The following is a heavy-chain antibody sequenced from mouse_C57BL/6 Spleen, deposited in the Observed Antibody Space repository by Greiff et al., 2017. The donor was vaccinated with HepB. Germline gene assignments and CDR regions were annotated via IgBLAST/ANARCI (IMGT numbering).Heavy chain of an antibody. CDR1: GFTFSSYA. CDR3: ARVDWDYFDY. CDR2: ISDGGSYT. D-gene: IGHD4-1*01. Sequence: EVQGVESGGGLVKPGGSLKLSCAASGFTFSSYAMSWVRQTPEKRLEWVATISDGGSYTYYPDNVKGRFTISRDTAKNNLYLQMSHLKSEDTAMYYCARVDWDYFDYWGQGTTLTVSS. J-gene: IGHJ2*01. V-gene: IGHV5-4*01.